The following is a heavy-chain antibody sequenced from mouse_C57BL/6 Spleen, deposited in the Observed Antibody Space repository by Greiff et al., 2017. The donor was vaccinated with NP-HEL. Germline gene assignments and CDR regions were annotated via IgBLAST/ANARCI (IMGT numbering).Heavy chain of an antibody. J-gene: IGHJ4*01. Sequence: VQLQQSGPELVKPGASVKISCKASGYAFSSSWMNWVKQRPGKGLEWIGRIYPGDGDTNYNGKFKGKATLTADKSSSTAYMQRSSLTSEDSAVYFCARRGDPHYAMDYWGQGTSVTVSS. CDR3: ARRGDPHYAMDY. CDR1: GYAFSSSW. D-gene: IGHD3-3*01. V-gene: IGHV1-82*01. CDR2: IYPGDGDT.